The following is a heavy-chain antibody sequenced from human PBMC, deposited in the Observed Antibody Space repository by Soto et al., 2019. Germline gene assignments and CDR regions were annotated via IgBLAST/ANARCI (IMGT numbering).Heavy chain of an antibody. CDR3: ARTHQAVTAFTIGVFDY. Sequence: GGSLRLSCAASGFTFSAFTMHWVRQAPGKGLEWVAVIWHDESQKYYGDSVLGRFTISRDNSKNTLYLQMNSLGAEDTAVYYCARTHQAVTAFTIGVFDYWGQGALVTVSS. V-gene: IGHV3-33*01. CDR1: GFTFSAFT. J-gene: IGHJ4*02. D-gene: IGHD6-19*01. CDR2: IWHDESQK.